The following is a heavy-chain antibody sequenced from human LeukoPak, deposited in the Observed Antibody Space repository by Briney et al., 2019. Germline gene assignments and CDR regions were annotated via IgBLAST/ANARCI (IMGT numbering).Heavy chain of an antibody. Sequence: GDSLRLSCAASGFDFNSYSISWVRQTPGRGLAWVCSISGRDAPTYFGDSVKGRFTISRDSSKRSVTLQMNGLTADDTAVYFCARGRTGAAADSWFDFWGQGTLVTVSS. CDR3: ARGRTGAAADSWFDF. D-gene: IGHD6-13*01. CDR2: ISGRDAPT. CDR1: GFDFNSYS. J-gene: IGHJ4*02. V-gene: IGHV3-23*01.